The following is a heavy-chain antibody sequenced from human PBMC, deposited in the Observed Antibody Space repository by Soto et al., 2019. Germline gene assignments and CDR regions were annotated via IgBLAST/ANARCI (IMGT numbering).Heavy chain of an antibody. CDR1: GGSISSGGYS. V-gene: IGHV4-30-2*01. J-gene: IGHJ4*02. CDR2: ISHSGST. Sequence: QLQLQESGSGLVKPSQTLSLACAVSGGSISSGGYSWSWIRQPPGKGLEWIWYISHSGSTYYTPSLKRRVTISVARSKNQFSLKLSSVTAADTAVYYCARGGLLPDYWGQGTLVTVSS. D-gene: IGHD6-19*01. CDR3: ARGGLLPDY.